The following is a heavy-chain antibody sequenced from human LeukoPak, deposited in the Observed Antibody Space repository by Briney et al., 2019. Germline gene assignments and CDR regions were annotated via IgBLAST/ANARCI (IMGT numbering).Heavy chain of an antibody. Sequence: GGSLRLSCAASGFTFSSYSMNWVRQAPGKGLEWVSSISSSSSYIYYADSVKGRFTISRDNAKNSLYLQMNSLRPEDTAMYYCAKDSRETLAGTEDYWGRGTLVTVSS. J-gene: IGHJ4*02. D-gene: IGHD6-19*01. CDR2: ISSSSSYI. CDR1: GFTFSSYS. CDR3: AKDSRETLAGTEDY. V-gene: IGHV3-21*04.